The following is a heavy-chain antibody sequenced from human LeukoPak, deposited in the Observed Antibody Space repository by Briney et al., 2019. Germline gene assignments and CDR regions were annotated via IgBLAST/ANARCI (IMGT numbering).Heavy chain of an antibody. CDR2: IYTSGST. CDR1: GGSISSGSYY. Sequence: SQTLSLTCTVSGGSISSGSYYWSWIRQPAGKGLEWIGRIYTSGSTNYNPSLKSRVTISVGTSKNQFSLKLSSVTAADTAVYYCARGGIVVVSGEWFDPWGQGTLVTVSS. J-gene: IGHJ5*02. V-gene: IGHV4-61*02. CDR3: ARGGIVVVSGEWFDP. D-gene: IGHD2-2*01.